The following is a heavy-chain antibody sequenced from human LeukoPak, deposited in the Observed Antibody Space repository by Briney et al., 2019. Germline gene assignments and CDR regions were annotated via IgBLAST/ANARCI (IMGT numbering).Heavy chain of an antibody. CDR3: AKEPDSGYHSEGPKN. V-gene: IGHV3-30*02. CDR1: GLFLSDYG. CDR2: VRNDGSNE. J-gene: IGHJ4*02. Sequence: PGGSLRLSCAASGLFLSDYGMHWVRQAPGKGLEWVAFVRNDGSNEYYVGSVKGRFTISRDKSKNTLYLQMNSLRAEDTAVYSCAKEPDSGYHSEGPKNWGLGTLVTVSS. D-gene: IGHD5-12*01.